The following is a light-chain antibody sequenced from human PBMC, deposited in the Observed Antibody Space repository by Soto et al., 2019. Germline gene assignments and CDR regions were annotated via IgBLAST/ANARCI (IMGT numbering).Light chain of an antibody. CDR2: GAS. CDR3: QQYNSWPRT. V-gene: IGKV3-15*01. Sequence: EIVMAQSPATLSVSPGERATLSCRASQSINSNLAWNQQMPGQAPRLLIYGASTRATGIPARFSGSGSGTEFTLTISSLQSEDFAVYSCQQYNSWPRTFGQGTKVEIK. CDR1: QSINSN. J-gene: IGKJ1*01.